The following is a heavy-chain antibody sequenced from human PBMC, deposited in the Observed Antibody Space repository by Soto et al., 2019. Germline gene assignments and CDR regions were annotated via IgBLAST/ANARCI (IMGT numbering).Heavy chain of an antibody. CDR3: ARGGGSPDY. V-gene: IGHV4-59*08. CDR1: GGSISSCY. Sequence: QVQLQESGPGLVKPSETLSLTCTVSGGSISSCYWCWIRQPPGTGLEWIGYIYSSGSTNYDPALRRLVTISVDTYKKQFLLKLTFVTAADAAVYYCARGGGSPDYWGQGTLVTVSS. D-gene: IGHD1-26*01. CDR2: IYSSGST. J-gene: IGHJ4*02.